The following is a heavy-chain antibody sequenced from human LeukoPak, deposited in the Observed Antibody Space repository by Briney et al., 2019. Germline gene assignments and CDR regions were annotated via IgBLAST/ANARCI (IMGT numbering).Heavy chain of an antibody. Sequence: GGSLRLSCAASGFTFSDYYMSWIRQAPGEGLEWVSYISSSGSTIYYADSVKGRFTISRDNAKNSLYLQMNSLRAEDTAVYYCASEPRYNWNYPGAFDIWGQGTMVTVSS. CDR2: ISSSGSTI. CDR3: ASEPRYNWNYPGAFDI. CDR1: GFTFSDYY. D-gene: IGHD1-7*01. V-gene: IGHV3-11*01. J-gene: IGHJ3*02.